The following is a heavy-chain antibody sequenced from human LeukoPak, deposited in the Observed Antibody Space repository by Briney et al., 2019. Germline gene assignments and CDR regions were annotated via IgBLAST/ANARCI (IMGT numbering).Heavy chain of an antibody. CDR1: GGSISSSNW. V-gene: IGHV4-4*02. Sequence: NSSGTLSLTCAVSGGSISSSNWWSWVRQPPGKGLEWIGEIYHSGSTNYNPSLKSRVTMSVDTSKNQFSLKLSSVTAADTAVYYCARDSWWELLYFDYWGQGTLVTVSS. CDR2: IYHSGST. D-gene: IGHD1-26*01. J-gene: IGHJ4*02. CDR3: ARDSWWELLYFDY.